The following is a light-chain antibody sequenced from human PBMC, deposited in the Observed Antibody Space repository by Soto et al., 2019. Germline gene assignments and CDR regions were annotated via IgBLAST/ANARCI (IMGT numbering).Light chain of an antibody. J-gene: IGLJ2*01. V-gene: IGLV2-14*03. CDR2: GVS. Sequence: QSALTQPASVSGSPGQSITISCTGTSSDVGGYNYVSWYQHHPGKAPELMIYGVSNRPSGVSNRFSGCKSGNTASLTISGLQAEDEADYYCSSYTGGSTLLFGGGTKLTVL. CDR1: SSDVGGYNY. CDR3: SSYTGGSTLL.